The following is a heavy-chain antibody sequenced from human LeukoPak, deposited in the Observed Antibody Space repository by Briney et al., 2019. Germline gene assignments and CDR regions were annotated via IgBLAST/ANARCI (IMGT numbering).Heavy chain of an antibody. V-gene: IGHV3-64*01. CDR1: GFAFSSYA. Sequence: GGSLRLSGAASGFAFSSYAMHWVRQAPGKGLEYVSAISHDGGTTYYANSVKGRFTISRDNSKNTLYLQMGSLRAEDMAVYYCASADCWGQGTLVTVSS. J-gene: IGHJ4*02. CDR3: ASADC. CDR2: ISHDGGTT.